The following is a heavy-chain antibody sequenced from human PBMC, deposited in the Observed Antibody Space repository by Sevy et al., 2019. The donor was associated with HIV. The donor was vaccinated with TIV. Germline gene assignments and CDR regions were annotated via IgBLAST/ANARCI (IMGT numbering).Heavy chain of an antibody. CDR3: ARGVGIYYDSRHFHPQYYFDS. V-gene: IGHV4-59*01. CDR2: VYDSGNS. J-gene: IGHJ4*02. Sequence: SETLSLTCAVSGGSINSFFWSWIRQSPGKGLEWIGYVYDSGNSEYNPSLRSRVTISVDTSKKQFSLKLSSVTAADTAVYYCARGVGIYYDSRHFHPQYYFDSWGQGTLVTVSS. CDR1: GGSINSFF. D-gene: IGHD3-22*01.